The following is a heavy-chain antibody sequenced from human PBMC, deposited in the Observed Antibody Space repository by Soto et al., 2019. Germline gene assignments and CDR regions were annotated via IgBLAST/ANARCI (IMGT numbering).Heavy chain of an antibody. D-gene: IGHD3-10*02. CDR3: VKNQGLVFGYFTS. CDR1: RLTFGGYG. Sequence: LRLACAVSRLTFGGYGMQRDRQAPGKGLAWLTIITHDGSKKYYAEYVKGRFTISRDNSKNTQYLQMNSLRAEDTALYYRVKNQGLVFGYFTSWGAGALVTVSS. J-gene: IGHJ4*02. CDR2: ITHDGSKK. V-gene: IGHV3-30*03.